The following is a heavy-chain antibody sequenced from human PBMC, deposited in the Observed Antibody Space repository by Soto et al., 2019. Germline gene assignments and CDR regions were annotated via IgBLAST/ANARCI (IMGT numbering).Heavy chain of an antibody. CDR1: GFTFGDYA. V-gene: IGHV3-49*04. D-gene: IGHD6-13*01. Sequence: PGGSLRLSCTASGFTFGDYAMSWVRQAPGKGLEWVGFIRSKAYGGTTEYAASVKGRFTISRDGSKSIAYLQMNSLKTEDTAVYYCTSDFFAAAGTRPYYYYGMDVWGQGTTVTVSS. CDR3: TSDFFAAAGTRPYYYYGMDV. J-gene: IGHJ6*02. CDR2: IRSKAYGGTT.